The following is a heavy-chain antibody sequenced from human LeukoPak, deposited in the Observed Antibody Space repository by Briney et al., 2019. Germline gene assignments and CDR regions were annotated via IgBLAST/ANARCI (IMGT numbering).Heavy chain of an antibody. D-gene: IGHD3-10*01. CDR3: AREYDSGSYYNFGY. V-gene: IGHV3-21*06. CDR1: GFTFSDYS. CDR2: TSSGSSWI. J-gene: IGHJ4*02. Sequence: GGSLRLSCAASGFTFSDYSMNWVRQTPGKGLEWVASTSSGSSWIYYADSVRGRFTISRDNAKNLLYLQMNSLRVEDTAIYYCAREYDSGSYYNFGYWGQGTLVTVSS.